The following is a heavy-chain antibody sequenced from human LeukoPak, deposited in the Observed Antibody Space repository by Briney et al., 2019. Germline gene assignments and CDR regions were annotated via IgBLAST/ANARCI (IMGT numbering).Heavy chain of an antibody. J-gene: IGHJ3*02. D-gene: IGHD3-16*01. CDR3: ARAPSAQGGVGAFDI. CDR2: INPNSGGT. CDR1: GYIFTGYY. Sequence: ASVKVSCKASGYIFTGYYMHWVRQAPGQGLEWMGWINPNSGGTKYAQKLQGRVTMTTDTSTSTAYMELRSLRSDDTAVYYCARAPSAQGGVGAFDIWDQGTMVTVSS. V-gene: IGHV1-2*02.